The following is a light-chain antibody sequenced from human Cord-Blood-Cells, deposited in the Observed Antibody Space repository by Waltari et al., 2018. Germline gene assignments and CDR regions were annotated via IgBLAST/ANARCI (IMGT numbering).Light chain of an antibody. Sequence: DIVMTQTPLSLPVTPGEPASISCRSSQSLLDSDDGNTYLDWYLQKPGQSPQPRIYTLSYRASGVPDRFSGSGAGTDFTLKISRVEAEDVGVYYCMQRIEFPYTFGQGTKLEIK. CDR3: MQRIEFPYT. V-gene: IGKV2-40*01. J-gene: IGKJ2*01. CDR2: TLS. CDR1: QSLLDSDDGNTY.